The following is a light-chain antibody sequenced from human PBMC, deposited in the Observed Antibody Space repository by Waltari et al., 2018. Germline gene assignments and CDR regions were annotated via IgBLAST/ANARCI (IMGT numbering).Light chain of an antibody. Sequence: QSVLTQPPSVSAAPAQRVTISSSGGTSNIGINYFPWYRPFPGTAPKLLIYEDSERPSGVPGRFSGSKSGTSATLDITGLQAGDEADYYCGTWDSSLSGAVFGGGTHLTVL. CDR2: EDS. J-gene: IGLJ7*01. CDR3: GTWDSSLSGAV. V-gene: IGLV1-51*02. CDR1: TSNIGINY.